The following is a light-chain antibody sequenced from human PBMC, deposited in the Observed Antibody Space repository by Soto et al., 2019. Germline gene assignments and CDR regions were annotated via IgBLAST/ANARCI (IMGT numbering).Light chain of an antibody. CDR2: GAS. V-gene: IGKV3-20*01. J-gene: IGKJ2*01. CDR1: QSVRSSY. Sequence: EIVLTQSPGTLSLSPGERATLSCRASQSVRSSYLAWYQQKPGQAPRLLIYGASSRATGIPDRFSGTGSGKDFTLTISRLEPEDFAVYYCQQYGSSAYTFGQGTKLEIK. CDR3: QQYGSSAYT.